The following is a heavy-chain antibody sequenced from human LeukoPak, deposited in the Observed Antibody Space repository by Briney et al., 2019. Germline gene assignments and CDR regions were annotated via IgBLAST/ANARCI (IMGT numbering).Heavy chain of an antibody. CDR2: ISWNSGSI. D-gene: IGHD3-10*01. J-gene: IGHJ4*02. CDR3: AKDGVDYYGSGSYYTY. CDR1: GFTFDDYA. Sequence: GGSLRLSCAASGFTFDDYAMHWVRQARGKGLEGVSGISWNSGSIGYADSVKGRFTISRDNAKNSLYLQMNSLRAEDTALYYCAKDGVDYYGSGSYYTYWGQGTLVTVSS. V-gene: IGHV3-9*01.